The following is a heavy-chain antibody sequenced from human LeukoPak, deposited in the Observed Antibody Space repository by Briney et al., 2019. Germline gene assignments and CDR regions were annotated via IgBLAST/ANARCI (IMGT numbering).Heavy chain of an antibody. CDR1: GFTFSSYN. D-gene: IGHD3-10*01. CDR2: ISSSSSYT. V-gene: IGHV3-21*05. J-gene: IGHJ4*02. Sequence: GGSLRLSCAASGFTFSSYNMNWVRQAPGKGLEWVSYISSSSSYTNYADSVKGRFTISRDNAKNSLYLQMNSLRAEDTAVYYCARDLEDGYYFDYWGQGTLVTVSS. CDR3: ARDLEDGYYFDY.